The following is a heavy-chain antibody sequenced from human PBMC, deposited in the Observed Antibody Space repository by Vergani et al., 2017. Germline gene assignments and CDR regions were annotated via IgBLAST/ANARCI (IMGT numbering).Heavy chain of an antibody. CDR2: ISGSGGST. Sequence: EVQLLESGGGLVQPGGSLRLSCAASGFTFSSYAMSWVRQAPGKGLEWVSAISGSGGSTYYADSVKGRFTISRDNSKNSLYLQMNSLRAEDTAVYYCAKGWVYCSSTSCYYYWGQGTLVTVSS. CDR1: GFTFSSYA. V-gene: IGHV3-23*01. CDR3: AKGWVYCSSTSCYYY. J-gene: IGHJ4*02. D-gene: IGHD2-2*01.